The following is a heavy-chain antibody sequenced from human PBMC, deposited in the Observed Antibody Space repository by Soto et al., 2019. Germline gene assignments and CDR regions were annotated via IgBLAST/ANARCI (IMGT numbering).Heavy chain of an antibody. CDR2: ISGSGGST. Sequence: GGSLRLSCAASGFTFSSYAMSWVRQAPGKGLEWVSAISGSGGSTYYADSVKGRFTISRDNSKNTLYLQMNSLRAEDTAVYYCAKEGGSFPYYYYYMDVWGKGTTVTVSS. V-gene: IGHV3-23*01. CDR3: AKEGGSFPYYYYYMDV. CDR1: GFTFSSYA. D-gene: IGHD1-26*01. J-gene: IGHJ6*03.